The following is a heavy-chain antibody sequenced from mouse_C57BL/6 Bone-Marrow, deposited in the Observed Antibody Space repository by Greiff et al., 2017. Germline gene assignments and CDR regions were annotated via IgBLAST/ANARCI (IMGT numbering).Heavy chain of an antibody. CDR1: GFTFSDYG. V-gene: IGHV5-15*01. CDR3: ARHTAVIAGGAVSY. J-gene: IGHJ4*01. Sequence: EVKLVESGGGLVQPGGSLKLSCAASGFTFSDYGMAWVRQAPRKGPEWVAFISNLAYSIYYADTVPGRFTLSRSNAKNTLYLEMSSLMSEDTVMYYCARHTAVIAGGAVSYWGQGTSVTVSS. CDR2: ISNLAYSI. D-gene: IGHD2-12*01.